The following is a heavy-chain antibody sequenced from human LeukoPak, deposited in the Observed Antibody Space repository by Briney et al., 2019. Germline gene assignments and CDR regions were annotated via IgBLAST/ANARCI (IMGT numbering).Heavy chain of an antibody. V-gene: IGHV3-30*04. CDR2: ISYDGSNK. D-gene: IGHD6-13*01. Sequence: PGGSLRLSCAASGFTFSSYAMHWVRQAPGKGLEWVAVISYDGSNKYYADSVKGRFTISRDNAKNTLYLQMNSLRAEDTAVYYCARAKQGIAAAGRFDYWGQGTLVTVSS. CDR3: ARAKQGIAAAGRFDY. CDR1: GFTFSSYA. J-gene: IGHJ4*02.